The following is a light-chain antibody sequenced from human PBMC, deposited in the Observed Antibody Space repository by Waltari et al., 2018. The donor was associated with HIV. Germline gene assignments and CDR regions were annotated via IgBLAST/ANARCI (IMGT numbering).Light chain of an antibody. CDR3: SSYTSFSTVL. V-gene: IGLV2-23*01. CDR1: SSAVGTYSL. Sequence: QSALTQPASVSGSPGQSITISCTGTSSAVGTYSLVSWDQHHPGKAPKLMIYEGNKRPSGVSNRFSGSKSGNTASLTISGLQAEDEADYYCSSYTSFSTVLFGGGTKLTVL. J-gene: IGLJ2*01. CDR2: EGN.